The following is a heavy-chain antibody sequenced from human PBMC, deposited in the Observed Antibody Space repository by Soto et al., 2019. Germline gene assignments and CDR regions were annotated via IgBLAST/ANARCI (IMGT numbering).Heavy chain of an antibody. CDR2: ISSSSSTI. CDR1: GFTFSSYS. D-gene: IGHD1-26*01. V-gene: IGHV3-48*02. J-gene: IGHJ6*02. Sequence: GGSLRLSCAASGFTFSSYSMNWVRQAPGKGLEWVSYISSSSSTIYYADSVKGRFTISRDNAKNSLYLQMNSLRDEDTAVYYCARDPVGATTWYYGMDVWGQGTTVTVSS. CDR3: ARDPVGATTWYYGMDV.